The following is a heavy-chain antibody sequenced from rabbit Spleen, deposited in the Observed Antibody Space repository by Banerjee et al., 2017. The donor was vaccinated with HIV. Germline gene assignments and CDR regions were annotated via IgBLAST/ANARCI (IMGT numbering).Heavy chain of an antibody. CDR1: GFSISSYR. J-gene: IGHJ4*01. CDR3: ARANGGSSYGSDL. D-gene: IGHD8-1*01. CDR2: INTDSGST. Sequence: QSLEESGGGLVTPGASLTLTCTASGFSISSYRMSWVRQAPGKGLEWIAYINTDSGSTWYASWAKGRFTISKISSTTVTLEMTSLTAADTATYFCARANGGSSYGSDLWGPGTLVTVS. V-gene: IGHV1S40*01.